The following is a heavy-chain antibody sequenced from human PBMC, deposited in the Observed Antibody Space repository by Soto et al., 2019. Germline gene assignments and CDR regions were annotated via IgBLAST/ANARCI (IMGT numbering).Heavy chain of an antibody. CDR3: ANDGSTSGDI. CDR1: GFAFSTYA. V-gene: IGHV3-23*01. Sequence: EGQLLESGGGLVQPGGSLRLSCAASGFAFSTYAMSWVRQAPGKGLEWVSSITGSGDNTYYADSVKGRFTISRDNSNNTLYLQMNSLEGDDTAVYYCANDGSTSGDIWGQGRMVNVSS. D-gene: IGHD3-10*01. J-gene: IGHJ3*02. CDR2: ITGSGDNT.